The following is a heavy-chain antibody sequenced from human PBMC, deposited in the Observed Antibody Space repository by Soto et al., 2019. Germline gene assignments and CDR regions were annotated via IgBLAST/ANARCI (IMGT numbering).Heavy chain of an antibody. CDR3: ARVQPLPDSSGYPPGGAFDI. D-gene: IGHD3-22*01. J-gene: IGHJ3*02. CDR1: GGTFSSYA. CDR2: IIPIFGTA. V-gene: IGHV1-69*13. Sequence: SVKVSCKASGGTFSSYAISWVRQAPGQGLEWMGGIIPIFGTANYAQKFQGRVTITADESTSTAHMELSSLRSEDTAVYYCARVQPLPDSSGYPPGGAFDIWGQGTMVTVSS.